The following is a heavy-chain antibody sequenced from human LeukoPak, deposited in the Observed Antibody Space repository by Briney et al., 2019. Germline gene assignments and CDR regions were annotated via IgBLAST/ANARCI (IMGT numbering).Heavy chain of an antibody. D-gene: IGHD3-22*01. CDR1: GGSISSSSYY. V-gene: IGHV4-39*01. CDR2: FYYSGST. J-gene: IGHJ4*02. Sequence: PSETLSLTCTVSGGSISSSSYYWGWIRQPPGKGLEWIGNFYYSGSTYYNPSLKSRVTISVDTSKNQFSLKLGSVTAADTVVYYCARFGYYYDSNGYYYWGQGTLVTVSS. CDR3: ARFGYYYDSNGYYY.